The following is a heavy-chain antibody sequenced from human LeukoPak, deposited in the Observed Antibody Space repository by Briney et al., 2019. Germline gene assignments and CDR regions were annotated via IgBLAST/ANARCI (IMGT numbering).Heavy chain of an antibody. Sequence: GSLRLSCAASGFTFSNYWMNWVRQAPGKGLEWIGHIFHSGDTEYNPSLKNRVAMSLVRSKNQVSPELSSVTAADTAVYYCARAPGAPRGYYAGGFDVWGQGTLVTVSS. CDR2: IFHSGDT. CDR1: GFTFSNYW. J-gene: IGHJ3*01. V-gene: IGHV4-4*02. CDR3: ARAPGAPRGYYAGGFDV. D-gene: IGHD3-3*01.